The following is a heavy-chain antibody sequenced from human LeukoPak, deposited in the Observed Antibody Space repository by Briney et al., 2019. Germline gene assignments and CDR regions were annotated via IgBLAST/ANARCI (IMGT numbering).Heavy chain of an antibody. Sequence: GGSLRLSCAASGFSFSSYAMSWVRQAPGKGLEWVSAISGSGGSTNYADSVKGRFTISRDNAKNTLYLQMSSLGAEDTAVYYCARAGFGFDYWGQGTLVTV. J-gene: IGHJ4*02. CDR3: ARAGFGFDY. CDR2: ISGSGGST. D-gene: IGHD3-10*01. V-gene: IGHV3-23*01. CDR1: GFSFSSYA.